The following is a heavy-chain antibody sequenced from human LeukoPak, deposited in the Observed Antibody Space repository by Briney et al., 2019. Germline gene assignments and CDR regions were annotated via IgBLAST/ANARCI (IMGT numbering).Heavy chain of an antibody. D-gene: IGHD6-13*01. J-gene: IGHJ4*02. CDR2: IYHSGST. CDR3: ARRSSSWFPFDY. Sequence: KASETLSLTCAVSGYSISSGYYWGWIRQPPGKGLEWIGSIYHSGSTYYNPSLKSRATISVDTSKNQFSLKLSSVTAADTAVYYCARRSSSWFPFDYWGQGTLVTVSS. CDR1: GYSISSGYY. V-gene: IGHV4-38-2*01.